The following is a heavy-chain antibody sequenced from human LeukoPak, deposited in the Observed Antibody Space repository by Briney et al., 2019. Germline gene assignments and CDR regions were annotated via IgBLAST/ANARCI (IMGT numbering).Heavy chain of an antibody. J-gene: IGHJ6*02. CDR1: GFTLSSYA. V-gene: IGHV3-23*01. D-gene: IGHD6-13*01. CDR3: AKAASSSWPSYYYGMDV. Sequence: GGSLRLSCAASGFTLSSYAMTWVRQAPGRGLEWVSSVDGGGGGTYYADSVKGRFTISKDNSKNTVYLQMSSLRVDDTAVYYCAKAASSSWPSYYYGMDVWGQGTTVTVSS. CDR2: VDGGGGGT.